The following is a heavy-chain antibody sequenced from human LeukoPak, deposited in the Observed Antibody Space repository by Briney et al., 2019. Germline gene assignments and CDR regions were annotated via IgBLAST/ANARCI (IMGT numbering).Heavy chain of an antibody. Sequence: GASVKVSCKASGYTFTGYYMHWVRQAPGQGLEWKGWINPNSGDTNYAQKFQGRVTMTRDTSISTAYMELSRLRSDDTAVYYCARGPDELRYFDWLPSLNWFDPWGQGTLVTVSS. CDR1: GYTFTGYY. CDR3: ARGPDELRYFDWLPSLNWFDP. CDR2: INPNSGDT. V-gene: IGHV1-2*02. J-gene: IGHJ5*02. D-gene: IGHD3-9*01.